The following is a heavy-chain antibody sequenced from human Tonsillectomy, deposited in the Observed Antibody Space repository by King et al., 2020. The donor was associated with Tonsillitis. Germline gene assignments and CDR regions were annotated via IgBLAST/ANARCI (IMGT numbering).Heavy chain of an antibody. CDR3: AKDLGVWGSYRSYHFDY. CDR1: GFTFDDYA. Sequence: VQLVESGGGLVQPGRSLRLSCAASGFTFDDYAMHWVRQAPGKGLEWVSGISWNSGSIGYADSVKGRFTISRDNAKNSLYLQMNSLRAEDTALYYCAKDLGVWGSYRSYHFDYWGQGTLVTVSS. V-gene: IGHV3-9*01. D-gene: IGHD3-16*02. CDR2: ISWNSGSI. J-gene: IGHJ4*02.